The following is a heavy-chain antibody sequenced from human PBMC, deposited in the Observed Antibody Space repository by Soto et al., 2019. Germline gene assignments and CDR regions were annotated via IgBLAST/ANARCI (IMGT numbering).Heavy chain of an antibody. J-gene: IGHJ6*02. CDR1: GVSITIYY. V-gene: IGHV4-59*01. CDR2: IYYSGST. CDR3: ARDLQAANYYYYGMDV. Sequence: SDTLSLTSPVAGVSITIYYWSLIRTPPGKGLEWIGYIYYSGSTNYNPSLKSRVTISVDTSKNQFSLKLSSVTAADTAVYYCARDLQAANYYYYGMDVWGQVTMVNVS. D-gene: IGHD2-2*01.